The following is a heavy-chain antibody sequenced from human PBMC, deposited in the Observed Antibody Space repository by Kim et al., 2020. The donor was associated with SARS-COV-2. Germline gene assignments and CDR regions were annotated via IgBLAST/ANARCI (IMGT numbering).Heavy chain of an antibody. V-gene: IGHV3-11*06. CDR3: ARGRGYCSSTSCYRYYFDY. Sequence: GRFTISRDNAKNSLYLQMNSLRAEDTAVYYCARGRGYCSSTSCYRYYFDYWGQGTLVTVSS. J-gene: IGHJ4*02. D-gene: IGHD2-2*02.